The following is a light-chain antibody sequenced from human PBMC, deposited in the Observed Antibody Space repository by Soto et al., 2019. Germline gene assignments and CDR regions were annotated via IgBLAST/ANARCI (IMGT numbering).Light chain of an antibody. V-gene: IGLV2-8*01. CDR2: EVN. CDR1: SSDVGGYNY. Sequence: QSALTQPPSASGSPGQSVAISCTGTSSDVGGYNYVSWYQQHPDKAPKLMIYEVNKRPSGVPDRFSGSKSGNTASLTVSGLQGEDEADYYCSSYAGSSNVFGTGTKVTVL. CDR3: SSYAGSSNV. J-gene: IGLJ1*01.